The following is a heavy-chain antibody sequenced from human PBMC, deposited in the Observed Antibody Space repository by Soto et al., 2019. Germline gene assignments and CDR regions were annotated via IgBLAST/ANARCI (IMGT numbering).Heavy chain of an antibody. V-gene: IGHV4-39*01. CDR3: ARAGTSSSLNWFDP. Sequence: SETLSLTCTVSGGSISSSRYYWGWIRQPPGKGLEWIGSIYYSGSTDYNPTLNNRVTISVDRAKNQFSLKLSSVTAADTAVYYCARAGTSSSLNWFDPWGQGTLVTVSS. CDR2: IYYSGST. J-gene: IGHJ5*02. CDR1: GGSISSSRYY. D-gene: IGHD6-6*01.